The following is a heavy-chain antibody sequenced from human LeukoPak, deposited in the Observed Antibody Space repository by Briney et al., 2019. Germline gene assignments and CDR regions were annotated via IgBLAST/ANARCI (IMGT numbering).Heavy chain of an antibody. D-gene: IGHD6-19*01. CDR2: IKQDGSEK. J-gene: IGHJ4*02. V-gene: IGHV3-7*01. CDR1: GFTFSSYW. CDR3: AKDTGYTSGRLDY. Sequence: GGSLRLSCAASGFTFSSYWMSWVRQAPGKGLEWVANIKQDGSEKYYVDSVKGRFTISRDNAKNSLYLQMNSLRAEDTAVYYCAKDTGYTSGRLDYWGQGTLLSVSS.